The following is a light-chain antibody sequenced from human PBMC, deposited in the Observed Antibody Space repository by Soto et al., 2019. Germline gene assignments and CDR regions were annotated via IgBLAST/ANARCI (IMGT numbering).Light chain of an antibody. Sequence: EIVMTQSPATLSVSPGERATLSCRASQSVSSHSAWYQQKPGQAPRLLIYGASNRATGIPDRFSGSGSGTDFTLTISRLEPEDFAVYYCQQYGSSGTFGQGTKVDIK. V-gene: IGKV3-20*01. CDR1: QSVSSH. CDR2: GAS. J-gene: IGKJ1*01. CDR3: QQYGSSGT.